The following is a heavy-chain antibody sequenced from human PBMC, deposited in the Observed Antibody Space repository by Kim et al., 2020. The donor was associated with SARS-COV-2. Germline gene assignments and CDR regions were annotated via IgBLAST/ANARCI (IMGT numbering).Heavy chain of an antibody. V-gene: IGHV4-39*01. D-gene: IGHD3-16*01. Sequence: TYYNPSRTSRVTISVDTSRNQFSLKLASVTAADPAVYYCARRTEAGGYFDFWGQGSPVTVAS. CDR2: T. J-gene: IGHJ4*02. CDR3: ARRTEAGGYFDF.